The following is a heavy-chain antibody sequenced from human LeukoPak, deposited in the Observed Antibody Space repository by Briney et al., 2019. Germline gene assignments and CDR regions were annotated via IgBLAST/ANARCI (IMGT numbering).Heavy chain of an antibody. CDR1: GGSFSGYY. Sequence: SETLSLTCAVYGGSFSGYYWSWIRQPPGKGLEWVGEINHSGSTNYNPSLKSRVTISVDTSKNQFSLKLSSVTAADTAVYYCAFGAAAFDYWGQGTLVTVPS. J-gene: IGHJ4*02. V-gene: IGHV4-34*01. CDR2: INHSGST. D-gene: IGHD6-13*01. CDR3: AFGAAAFDY.